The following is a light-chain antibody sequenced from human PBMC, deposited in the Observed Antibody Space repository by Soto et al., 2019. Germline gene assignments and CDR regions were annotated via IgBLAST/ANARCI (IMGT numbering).Light chain of an antibody. CDR3: HQYLSAPFT. CDR1: QPVLYSSNNRNY. J-gene: IGKJ2*01. Sequence: TVMTQSPDSLAVSLGERATINCKSSQPVLYSSNNRNYLAWYQQRPGQPPKLLIYWASTRESGVPDRFSGSGSGTDFTLTITSLQAEDVVVYYCHQYLSAPFTFGQGTKLEIK. V-gene: IGKV4-1*01. CDR2: WAS.